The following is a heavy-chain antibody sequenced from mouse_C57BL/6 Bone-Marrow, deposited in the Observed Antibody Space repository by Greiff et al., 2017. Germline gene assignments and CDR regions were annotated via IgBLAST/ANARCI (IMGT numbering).Heavy chain of an antibody. CDR2: ISDGGSYT. Sequence: EVQLMESGGGLVKPGGSLKLSCAASGFTFSSYAMSWVRQTPEKRLEWVATISDGGSYTYYPDNVKGRFTISRDNAKNNLYLQMSHLKSEDTAMYYCARQAIYGGYYVVDYWGQGTTLTVSS. V-gene: IGHV5-4*01. D-gene: IGHD2-3*01. CDR3: ARQAIYGGYYVVDY. CDR1: GFTFSSYA. J-gene: IGHJ2*01.